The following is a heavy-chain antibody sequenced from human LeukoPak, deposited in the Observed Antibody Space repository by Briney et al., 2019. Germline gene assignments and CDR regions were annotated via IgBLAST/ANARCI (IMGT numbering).Heavy chain of an antibody. V-gene: IGHV3-21*01. CDR2: ISSSSSYI. CDR1: GFTFSSYS. D-gene: IGHD2-2*01. CDR3: ARGEDIVVVPAAMIYYGMDV. J-gene: IGHJ6*02. Sequence: GGSLRLSCAASGFTFSSYSMNWVRQAPGEGLEWVSSISSSSSYIYYADSVKGRFTISRDNAKNSLYLQMNSLRAEDTAVYYCARGEDIVVVPAAMIYYGMDVWGQGTTVTVSS.